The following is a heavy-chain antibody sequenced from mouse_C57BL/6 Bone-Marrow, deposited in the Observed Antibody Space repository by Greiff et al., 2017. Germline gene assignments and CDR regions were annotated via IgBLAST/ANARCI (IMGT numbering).Heavy chain of an antibody. CDR2: INSGSGGT. CDR1: GYAFTNYL. V-gene: IGHV1-54*01. D-gene: IGHD1-1*01. CDR3: ARSIITTVVADY. Sequence: VQLQESGAELVRPGTSVKVSCKASGYAFTNYLIEWVKQRPVQGLEWIGVINSGSGGTNYNEKFKGKATLTADKSSSTAYMQLSSLTSEDSAVYFCARSIITTVVADYWGQGTTLTVSS. J-gene: IGHJ2*01.